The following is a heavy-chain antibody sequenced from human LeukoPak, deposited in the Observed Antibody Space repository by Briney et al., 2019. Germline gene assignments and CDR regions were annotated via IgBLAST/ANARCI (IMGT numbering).Heavy chain of an antibody. D-gene: IGHD6-6*01. CDR3: ARERSSQGYFDF. CDR2: IYPGDSDT. J-gene: IGHJ4*02. V-gene: IGHV5-51*01. CDR1: GSTFTNYW. Sequence: GGSLQISCQGSGSTFTNYWITWVRQLPGKGLEWMGIIYPGDSDTRYSPSFQGQVTISADTSISTVYLQWSSLRASDTAMYYCARERSSQGYFDFWGQGTLVTVSS.